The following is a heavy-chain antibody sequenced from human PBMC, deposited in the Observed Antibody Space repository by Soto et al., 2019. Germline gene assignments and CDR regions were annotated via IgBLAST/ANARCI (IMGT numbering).Heavy chain of an antibody. CDR3: AKDFKVSGSHYGTLNYYYGMDV. J-gene: IGHJ6*02. V-gene: IGHV3-30*18. Sequence: GGALGLCCAASGFTSSTYGMQWVRQAPGKGLEWVAVISYDGYLKYYVDAVKGRFTVARDNSKNTLFLEMNSLRVEDTAVYFCAKDFKVSGSHYGTLNYYYGMDVWGQGTTVTVSS. D-gene: IGHD3-10*01. CDR1: GFTSSTYG. CDR2: ISYDGYLK.